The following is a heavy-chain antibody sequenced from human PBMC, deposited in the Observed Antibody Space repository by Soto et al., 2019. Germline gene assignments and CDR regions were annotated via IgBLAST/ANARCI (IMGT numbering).Heavy chain of an antibody. CDR2: ISYDGSNK. CDR3: ASARHIGP. Sequence: GGSLRLSCAASGFTFSSYGMHWVRQAPGKGLEWVAVISYDGSNKYYADSVKGRFTISRDNAENSLYLQMNSLRVEDTGVYYCASARHIGPWGQGTLVTVSS. V-gene: IGHV3-30*03. D-gene: IGHD2-21*01. J-gene: IGHJ5*02. CDR1: GFTFSSYG.